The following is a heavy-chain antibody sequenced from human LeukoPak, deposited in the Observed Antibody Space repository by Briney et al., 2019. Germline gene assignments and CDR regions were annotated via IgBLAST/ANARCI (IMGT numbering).Heavy chain of an antibody. Sequence: GGSLRLSCAASGFTFTISAMSWIRQAPGKGLEWVSATSGGGEDTYYPDSVKGRFTISRDNSKNTLYLQMNSLRAEDTATYYCAKPRAMTTGVGRYFDLWGRGTLVTVSS. CDR1: GFTFTISA. CDR3: AKPRAMTTGVGRYFDL. CDR2: TSGGGEDT. V-gene: IGHV3-23*01. J-gene: IGHJ2*01. D-gene: IGHD1-1*01.